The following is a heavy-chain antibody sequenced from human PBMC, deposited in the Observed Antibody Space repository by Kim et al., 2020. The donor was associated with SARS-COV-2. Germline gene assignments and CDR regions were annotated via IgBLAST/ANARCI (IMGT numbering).Heavy chain of an antibody. V-gene: IGHV4-31*03. CDR1: GGSISSGGYY. D-gene: IGHD5-12*01. CDR3: ARALIIVATRDDYYYYGMDV. J-gene: IGHJ6*02. Sequence: SETLSLTCTVSGGSISSGGYYWSWIRQHPGKGLEWIGYIYYSGSTYYNPSLKSRVTISVDTSKNQFSLKLSSVTAADTAVYYCARALIIVATRDDYYYYGMDVWGHGTTVTVSS. CDR2: IYYSGST.